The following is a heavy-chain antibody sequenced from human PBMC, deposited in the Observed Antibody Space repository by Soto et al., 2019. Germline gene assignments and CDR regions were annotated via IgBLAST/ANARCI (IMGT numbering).Heavy chain of an antibody. V-gene: IGHV1-69*13. J-gene: IGHJ3*02. CDR2: IIPIFGTA. CDR3: ARDARYYDSSGYYPPDAFDI. D-gene: IGHD3-22*01. CDR1: GGTFSSYA. Sequence: GASVKVSCKASGGTFSSYAISWVRQAPGQGLEWMGGIIPIFGTANYAQKLQGRVTITADESTSTAYMELSSLRSEDTAVYYCARDARYYDSSGYYPPDAFDIWGQETMVTVSS.